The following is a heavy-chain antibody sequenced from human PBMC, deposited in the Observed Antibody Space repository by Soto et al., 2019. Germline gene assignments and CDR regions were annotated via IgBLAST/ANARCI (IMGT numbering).Heavy chain of an antibody. Sequence: EVQLLESGGGLARPGGSLRLSCAASGFSFGSFSMSWVRQAPGKGLEWVSVISGSGSITNYADSVKGRITISRDNSKNILFLEMNNLRAEDTAIYFCAKGKDLLLDQPQYSDSWGQGILVPVSS. CDR3: AKGKDLLLDQPQYSDS. V-gene: IGHV3-23*01. D-gene: IGHD2-15*01. J-gene: IGHJ4*02. CDR1: GFSFGSFS. CDR2: ISGSGSIT.